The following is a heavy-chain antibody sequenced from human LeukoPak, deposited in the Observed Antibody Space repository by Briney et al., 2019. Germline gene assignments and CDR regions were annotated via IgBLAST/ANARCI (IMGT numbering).Heavy chain of an antibody. CDR3: ATIPIVVPPGAFDI. D-gene: IGHD3-22*01. J-gene: IGHJ3*02. CDR1: GFTVSSKY. V-gene: IGHV3-30*02. Sequence: TGGSLRLSCAVSGFTVSSKYMSWVRQAPGKGLEWVAFIRYDGSNKYYADSVKGRFTISRDNSKNTLYLQMNSLRAEDTAVYYCATIPIVVPPGAFDIWGQGTMVTVSS. CDR2: IRYDGSNK.